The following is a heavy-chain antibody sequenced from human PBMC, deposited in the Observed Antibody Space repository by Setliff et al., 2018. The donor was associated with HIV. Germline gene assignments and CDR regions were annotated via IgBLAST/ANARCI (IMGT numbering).Heavy chain of an antibody. V-gene: IGHV3-30*02. J-gene: IGHJ4*01. CDR3: ARVDMGYYYDSSGYYQYYFDY. D-gene: IGHD3-22*01. CDR1: GFTFSSYG. Sequence: GGSLRLSCEASGFTFSSYGMHWVRQAPGKGLEWVAFIRYDGSNKYYADSVKGRFTISRDNSKNTLYLQMNSLRAEDTAVYYCARVDMGYYYDSSGYYQYYFDYWGRGTLVTVSS. CDR2: IRYDGSNK.